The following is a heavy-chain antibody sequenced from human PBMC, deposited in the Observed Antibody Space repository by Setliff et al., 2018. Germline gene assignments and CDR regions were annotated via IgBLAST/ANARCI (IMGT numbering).Heavy chain of an antibody. CDR1: GFTFGDYY. V-gene: IGHV3-11*04. Sequence: LRGSLRLSCSASGFTFGDYYMSWIRQAPGKGLEWVSYISRGGNTIYYADSVKGRFTISRDNAKNSLYLQMNSLRAEDTAVYYCARGYPVTFDIWGQGTMVTVSS. CDR2: ISRGGNTI. J-gene: IGHJ3*02. D-gene: IGHD1-1*01. CDR3: ARGYPVTFDI.